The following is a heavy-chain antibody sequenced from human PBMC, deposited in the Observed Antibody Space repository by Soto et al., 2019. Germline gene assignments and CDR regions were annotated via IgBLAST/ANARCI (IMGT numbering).Heavy chain of an antibody. J-gene: IGHJ4*02. CDR1: GFTVSNNY. V-gene: IGHV3-66*01. Sequence: EVQVVESGGGLVHPGGSLRLSCAASGFTVSNNYMSWVRQAPGKGLEWISVIFSDGSTYYADSVKGRFTISRDNSENTLYLQINSLKAEDTAVYYCARDPFQVFGYWGQGTLVTVSS. CDR2: IFSDGST. CDR3: ARDPFQVFGY.